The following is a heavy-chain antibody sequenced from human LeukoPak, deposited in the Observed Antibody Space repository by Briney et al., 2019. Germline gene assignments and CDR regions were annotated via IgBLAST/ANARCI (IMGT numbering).Heavy chain of an antibody. V-gene: IGHV4-31*03. CDR3: ARLHGNYYYGMDV. J-gene: IGHJ6*02. CDR1: GGSISSGDYY. CDR2: IYYSGST. Sequence: SETLSLTCTVSGGSISSGDYYWSWIRQPPGKGLEWIGYIYYSGSTDFNPSLKSRITISVDTSENQFSLKLSSVTAADTAVYYCARLHGNYYYGMDVWGQGTTVTVSS.